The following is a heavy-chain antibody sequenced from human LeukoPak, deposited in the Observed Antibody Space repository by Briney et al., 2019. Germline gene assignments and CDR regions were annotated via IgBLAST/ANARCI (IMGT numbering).Heavy chain of an antibody. CDR1: GFTFSSYG. CDR2: IRYDGSNK. Sequence: PGGSLRLSCAASGFTFSSYGMHWVRQAPGKGLEWVAFIRYDGSNKYYADSVKGRFTISRDNPKNTLHLQMNSLRAEDTAVYYCAKDDIDAFDIWGQGTMVTVSS. V-gene: IGHV3-30*02. J-gene: IGHJ3*02. CDR3: AKDDIDAFDI.